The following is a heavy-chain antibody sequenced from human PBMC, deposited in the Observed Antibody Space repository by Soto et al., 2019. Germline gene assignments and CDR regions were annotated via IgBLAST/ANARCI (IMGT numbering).Heavy chain of an antibody. J-gene: IGHJ6*02. D-gene: IGHD6-19*01. Sequence: PSQTLSLTCAISGDSVSSNSAAWNWIRQSPSRGLEWLGRTYYRSKWYNDYAVSVKSRITINPDTSKNQFSLQLNSVTPEDTAVYYCARDLVRNSSGWFYYYYYGMDVWGQGTKVTVSS. CDR1: GDSVSSNSAA. V-gene: IGHV6-1*01. CDR2: TYYRSKWYN. CDR3: ARDLVRNSSGWFYYYYYGMDV.